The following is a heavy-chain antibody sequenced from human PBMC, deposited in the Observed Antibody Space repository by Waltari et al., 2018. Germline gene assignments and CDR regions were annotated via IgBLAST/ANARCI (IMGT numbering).Heavy chain of an antibody. CDR2: IWYDGSNK. Sequence: QVQLVESGGGVVQPGRYLRLSCSASGFTFSRYGMHWVRQAPGKGLEWVAVIWYDGSNKYYEDSVKGRFTISRDNSKNTLYLQMNSLRAEDTAVYYCARDLAVSYYFDDWGQGTLVTVSS. D-gene: IGHD6-19*01. CDR1: GFTFSRYG. J-gene: IGHJ4*02. CDR3: ARDLAVSYYFDD. V-gene: IGHV3-33*01.